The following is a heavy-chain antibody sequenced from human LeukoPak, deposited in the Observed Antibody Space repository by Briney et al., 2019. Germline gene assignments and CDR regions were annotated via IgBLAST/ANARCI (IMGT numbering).Heavy chain of an antibody. CDR2: ISGSGGST. V-gene: IGHV3-23*01. J-gene: IGHJ4*01. Sequence: GGSLRLSCAASGFTFSSYAMSWVRQAPGKGLEWVSAISGSGGSTYYADSVKGRFTISRDNSKNTLYLQMNSLRAEDTAVYYCEKVGGWYRVEYWGEGTLVTDSS. CDR3: EKVGGWYRVEY. D-gene: IGHD6-19*01. CDR1: GFTFSSYA.